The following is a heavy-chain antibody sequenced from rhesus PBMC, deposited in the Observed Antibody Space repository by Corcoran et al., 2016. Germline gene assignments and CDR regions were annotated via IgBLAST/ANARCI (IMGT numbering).Heavy chain of an antibody. Sequence: QVTLKESGPALVKPTQTLTLTCTFSGFSISTSGMGVGWIRQPPGKALDWLALIYWDDDKYYSTSLKSRLTISKDTSKNQVVLTMTNMDPVDTATYYCARSSWPYYWGQGVLVTVSS. D-gene: IGHD6-13*01. CDR3: ARSSWPYY. CDR1: GFSISTSGMG. J-gene: IGHJ4*01. V-gene: IGHV2-174*01. CDR2: IYWDDDK.